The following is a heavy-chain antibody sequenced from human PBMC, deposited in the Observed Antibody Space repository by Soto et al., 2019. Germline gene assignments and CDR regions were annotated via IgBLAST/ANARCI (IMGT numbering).Heavy chain of an antibody. Sequence: QLQLQESGPGLVKPAETLSLTCSVSGGSISSSDYWWGWIRQPPGKGLEWIGSIYYTGSTYYNPSLKSRVEISVDTSKNQSSLRLCSVTATDTAVYYCPRQIGRGSWSLDHWGQGTLVTVSS. D-gene: IGHD6-13*01. V-gene: IGHV4-39*01. J-gene: IGHJ4*02. CDR3: PRQIGRGSWSLDH. CDR2: IYYTGST. CDR1: GGSISSSDYW.